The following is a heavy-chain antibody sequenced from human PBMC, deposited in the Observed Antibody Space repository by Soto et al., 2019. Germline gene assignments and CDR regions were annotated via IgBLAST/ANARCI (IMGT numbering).Heavy chain of an antibody. J-gene: IGHJ4*02. D-gene: IGHD4-17*01. V-gene: IGHV4-59*08. CDR1: GGSISSYY. CDR3: ARRYGPGFDY. Sequence: SETLSLTCTVSGGSISSYYWSWIRQPPGKGLEWIGYIYYSGGTNYNPSLKSRVTISVDTSKNQFSLKLSSVTAADTAVYYCARRYGPGFDYWGQGTLVTVS. CDR2: IYYSGGT.